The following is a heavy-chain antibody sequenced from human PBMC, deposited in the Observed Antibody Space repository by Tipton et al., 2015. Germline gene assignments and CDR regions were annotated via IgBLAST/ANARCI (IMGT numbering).Heavy chain of an antibody. CDR1: GGSVTSGSYY. J-gene: IGHJ4*02. V-gene: IGHV4-61*01. CDR3: ARARGRRGGLFDS. Sequence: TLSLTCTVSGGSVTSGSYYWSWIRQPPGKGLAWIGYISYTDGSHYNPAPKSQVTISADTPKNQFSLTLNSVAAADTAVYYWARARGRRGGLFDSWGQGILVPVSS. D-gene: IGHD4-23*01. CDR2: ISYTDGS.